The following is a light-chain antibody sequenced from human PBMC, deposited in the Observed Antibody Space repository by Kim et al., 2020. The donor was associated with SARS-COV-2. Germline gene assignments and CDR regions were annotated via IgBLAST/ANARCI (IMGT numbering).Light chain of an antibody. CDR2: GKT. CDR1: ALRSYY. V-gene: IGLV3-19*01. J-gene: IGLJ2*01. CDR3: NSRDSNAKVV. Sequence: VALGTPVMITCQGDALRSYYVSRNQQKPGQAPILVIYGKTNRPSGGPDRFSGSSTGNTASLTITGTQAGEEADYYCNSRDSNAKVVFGGGTQRTVL.